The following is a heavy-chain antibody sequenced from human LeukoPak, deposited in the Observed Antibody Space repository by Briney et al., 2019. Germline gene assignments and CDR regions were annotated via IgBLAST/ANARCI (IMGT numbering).Heavy chain of an antibody. Sequence: GGSLRLSCAASGFTFSSYWMHWVRQAPGKGLVWVSRINSDGGSTSYADSVKGRFTISRDNAKNTLYLQMNSLRAEDTAVYYCARALQLWYDDAFDIWGQGTMVTVSS. CDR3: ARALQLWYDDAFDI. J-gene: IGHJ3*02. CDR1: GFTFSSYW. V-gene: IGHV3-74*01. D-gene: IGHD5-18*01. CDR2: INSDGGST.